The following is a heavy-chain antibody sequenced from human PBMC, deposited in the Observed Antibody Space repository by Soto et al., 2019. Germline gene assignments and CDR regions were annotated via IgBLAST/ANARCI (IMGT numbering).Heavy chain of an antibody. V-gene: IGHV3-23*01. Sequence: GGSLRLSCAASGFTFSSYAMSWVRQAPGKGLEWVSAISGSGGSTYYADSVKGRFTISRDNSKNTLYLQMNSLRAEDTAVYYCAKDGPSQHTIFGVVIILDYYYMDVWGKGTTVTVSS. J-gene: IGHJ6*03. CDR1: GFTFSSYA. CDR2: ISGSGGST. D-gene: IGHD3-3*01. CDR3: AKDGPSQHTIFGVVIILDYYYMDV.